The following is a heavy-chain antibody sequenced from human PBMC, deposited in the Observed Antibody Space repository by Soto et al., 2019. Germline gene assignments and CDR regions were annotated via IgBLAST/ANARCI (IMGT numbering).Heavy chain of an antibody. Sequence: PGVSNRVSRTAAECNIRGYGRHWVSKKTGKGLVWVARTSGGGGRTDYTDSVQGRFTISRDNARNALYLQMNSLRAEDTAVYYCARHGKPGVGEWYFDFWGQGALVTVSS. CDR2: TSGGGGRT. CDR3: ARHGKPGVGEWYFDF. CDR1: ECNIRGYG. J-gene: IGHJ4*02. V-gene: IGHV3-74*01. D-gene: IGHD3-10*01.